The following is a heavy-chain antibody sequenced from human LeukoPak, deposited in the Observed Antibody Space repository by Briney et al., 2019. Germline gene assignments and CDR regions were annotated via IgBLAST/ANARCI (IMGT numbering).Heavy chain of an antibody. D-gene: IGHD3-16*01. CDR3: ARLRAYTPYYFDY. V-gene: IGHV4-39*07. J-gene: IGHJ4*02. Sequence: SETLSLTCTVSGGSISSSSYYWGWIRQPPGKGLEWIGSIYHSGSTYYNPSLKSRVTISVDTSKNQFSLKLSFVTAADTAVYYCARLRAYTPYYFDYWGQGTLVTVSS. CDR1: GGSISSSSYY. CDR2: IYHSGST.